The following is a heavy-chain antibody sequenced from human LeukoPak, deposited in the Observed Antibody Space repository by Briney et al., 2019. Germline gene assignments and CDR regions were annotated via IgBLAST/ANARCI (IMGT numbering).Heavy chain of an antibody. D-gene: IGHD1/OR15-1a*01. CDR1: GFKFSDHY. V-gene: IGHV3-72*01. CDR3: GRIAITANNGMDV. CDR2: SRNKASSYTT. Sequence: PGGSLRLSCAASGFKFSDHYIDWVRQAPGKGLEWVGRSRNKASSYTTEYAASVEGRFTISRDVSESSLCLQMNSLRTEDTAVYYCGRIAITANNGMDVWGQGTTVTVSS. J-gene: IGHJ6*02.